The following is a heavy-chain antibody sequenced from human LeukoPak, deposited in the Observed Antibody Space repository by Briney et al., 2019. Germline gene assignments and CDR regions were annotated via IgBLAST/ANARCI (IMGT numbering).Heavy chain of an antibody. CDR2: FDPEDGET. Sequence: GASVKVSCKVSGYTLTELSMHWVRQAPGKGLEWMGGFDPEDGETIYAQKFQGRVTMTEDTSTDTAYMELSSLRSEDTAVYYCATDAYGGNSRAVFDYWGQGTLVTVSS. V-gene: IGHV1-24*01. CDR3: ATDAYGGNSRAVFDY. CDR1: GYTLTELS. J-gene: IGHJ4*02. D-gene: IGHD4-23*01.